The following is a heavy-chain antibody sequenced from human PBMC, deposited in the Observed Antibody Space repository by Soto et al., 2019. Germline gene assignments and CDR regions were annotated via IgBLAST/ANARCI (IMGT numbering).Heavy chain of an antibody. Sequence: GGSLRLSCAGSGFTFSTYAMSWVRQPPGKGLEWVATISGAGAATYYADSVKGRFTISRDNSKSTMFLELDNLRADDSAVYYCAKALPHYSSRWYFFFDSWGQVTPVTVSS. D-gene: IGHD4-4*01. CDR2: ISGAGAAT. CDR1: GFTFSTYA. V-gene: IGHV3-23*01. CDR3: AKALPHYSSRWYFFFDS. J-gene: IGHJ4*02.